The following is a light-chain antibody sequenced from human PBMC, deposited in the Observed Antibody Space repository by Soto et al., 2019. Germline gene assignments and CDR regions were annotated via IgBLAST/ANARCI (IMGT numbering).Light chain of an antibody. CDR1: QGISSY. V-gene: IGKV1-5*03. Sequence: IQLTQSPSSLSASVGDRVTITCRASQGISSYLAWYQQKPGKAPKLLIYKASSLENGVPSRFSGSGSGTEFTLTISSLQPDDFATYYCQQYETYSPWTFGQGTKVEVK. CDR2: KAS. J-gene: IGKJ1*01. CDR3: QQYETYSPWT.